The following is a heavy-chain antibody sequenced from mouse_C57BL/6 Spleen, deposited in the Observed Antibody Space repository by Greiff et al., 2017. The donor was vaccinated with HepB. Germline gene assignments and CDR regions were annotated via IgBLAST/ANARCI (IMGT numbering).Heavy chain of an antibody. V-gene: IGHV1-53*01. Sequence: QVQLKQPGTELVKPGASVKLSCKASGYTFTSYWMHWVKQRPGQGLEWIGNINPSNGGTNYNEKFKSKATLTVDKSSSTAYMQLSSLTSEDSAVYYCARWGYGIYYFDYWGQGTTLTVSS. J-gene: IGHJ2*01. CDR2: INPSNGGT. CDR3: ARWGYGIYYFDY. D-gene: IGHD2-1*01. CDR1: GYTFTSYW.